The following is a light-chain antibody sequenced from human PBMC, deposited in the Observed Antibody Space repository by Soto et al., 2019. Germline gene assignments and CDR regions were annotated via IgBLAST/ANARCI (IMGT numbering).Light chain of an antibody. J-gene: IGKJ5*01. V-gene: IGKV3-20*01. Sequence: EIVLTQSPGTLSLSPGERATLSCRASQSVSTNYLAWYQQKPGRAPGLLIYGASSRVTGIPGRFSGSGSGTDFTLTISRLEPEDFAVYYCQQYGSSPSITFGQGTRLEIK. CDR1: QSVSTNY. CDR3: QQYGSSPSIT. CDR2: GAS.